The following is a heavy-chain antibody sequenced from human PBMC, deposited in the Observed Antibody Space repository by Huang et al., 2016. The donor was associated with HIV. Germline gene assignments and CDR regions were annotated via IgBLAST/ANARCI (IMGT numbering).Heavy chain of an antibody. Sequence: QVQLQESGPGLVKPSETLSLTCTVPGGSISSYYWSWIRQPPGKGLEWIGYIFYSGSTNYNPSLSLKLSSVTGADTAVYYCARTFSKQLVGDWGQGTLVTVSS. V-gene: IGHV4-59*01. CDR1: GGSISSYY. CDR3: ARTFSKQLVGD. CDR2: IFYSGST. J-gene: IGHJ4*02. D-gene: IGHD6-6*01.